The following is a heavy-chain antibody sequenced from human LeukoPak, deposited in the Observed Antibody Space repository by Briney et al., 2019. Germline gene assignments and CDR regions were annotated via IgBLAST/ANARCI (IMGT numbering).Heavy chain of an antibody. Sequence: SETLSLTCTVSGGSISTSSYYWGWVRQPPGKGLEWIGNIFYSGSTYYSPSLKSRVTISLDTSRNQFSLKLTSVSAADTAVYYCASQTFSGYHDYWGQGTLVTVSS. CDR2: IFYSGST. V-gene: IGHV4-39*07. D-gene: IGHD3-22*01. J-gene: IGHJ4*02. CDR1: GGSISTSSYY. CDR3: ASQTFSGYHDY.